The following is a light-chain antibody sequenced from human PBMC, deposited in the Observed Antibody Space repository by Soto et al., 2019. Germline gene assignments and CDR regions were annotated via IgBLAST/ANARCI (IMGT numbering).Light chain of an antibody. Sequence: DIQMTQSPSSLSASVGDRVTITCRASQDISNYLNWYQQRPGKAPKLLIYDASNLERGVPSRFSGTRSGTHFTFAITSLQPEDFATYYCQQSDSRPITFGQGTRLEI. CDR1: QDISNY. CDR3: QQSDSRPIT. J-gene: IGKJ5*01. CDR2: DAS. V-gene: IGKV1-33*01.